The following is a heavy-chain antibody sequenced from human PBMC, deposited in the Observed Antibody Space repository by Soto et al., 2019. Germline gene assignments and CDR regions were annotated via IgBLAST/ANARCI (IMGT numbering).Heavy chain of an antibody. D-gene: IGHD1-26*01. J-gene: IGHJ4*02. V-gene: IGHV4-59*01. CDR2: IYYSGST. CDR3: ARRYGGNFDY. CDR1: GGSISSYY. Sequence: QVQLQESGPGLVKPSETLSLTCTVSGGSISSYYWSWIRQPPGKGLEWIGYIYYSGSTNYNPSLKSRVTISVDTSKNQYSLTLTPVTAADTAVYYFARRYGGNFDYWGQGPLVTVSS.